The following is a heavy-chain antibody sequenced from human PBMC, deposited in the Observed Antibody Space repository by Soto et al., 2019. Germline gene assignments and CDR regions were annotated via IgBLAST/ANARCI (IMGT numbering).Heavy chain of an antibody. V-gene: IGHV1-18*01. CDR2: ISAYNGNT. D-gene: IGHD6-6*01. Sequence: ASVKVSCKASGYTFTSYGISWVRQAPGQGLEWMGWISAYNGNTNYAQKLQGRVTMTTDTSTSTAYMGLRSLRSDDTAVYYCARGGSPSYSSSSGWFDPWGQGTLVTVSS. CDR1: GYTFTSYG. CDR3: ARGGSPSYSSSSGWFDP. J-gene: IGHJ5*02.